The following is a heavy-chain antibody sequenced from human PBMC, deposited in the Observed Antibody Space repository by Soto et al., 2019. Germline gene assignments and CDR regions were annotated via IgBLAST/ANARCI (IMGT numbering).Heavy chain of an antibody. CDR2: IYPGDSDA. D-gene: IGHD6-6*01. J-gene: IGHJ4*02. V-gene: IGHV5-51*01. CDR3: ARDGLSSSSSFDY. Sequence: SLKISCQGSGYSFTDYWIGWVRQMPGKGLEWMGIIYPGDSDAKYSPSFQGQVTMSADKSISTAYLQWSSLKPSDTAIYYCARDGLSSSSSFDYWGQGTLVTVSS. CDR1: GYSFTDYW.